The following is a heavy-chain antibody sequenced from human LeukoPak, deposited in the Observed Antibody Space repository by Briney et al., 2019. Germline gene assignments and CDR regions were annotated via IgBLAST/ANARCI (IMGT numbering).Heavy chain of an antibody. CDR3: SKALGGYQPHLKSHKLDP. J-gene: IGHJ5*02. CDR2: ISGSGGST. V-gene: IGHV3-23*01. D-gene: IGHD2-2*01. Sequence: GGSVRLSCAPSGFTFSSYAMRWVRQAPGKALECVSAISGSGGSTYYADSVKSRFAISSANSKTTLYMQMNSMRAADTAVYYSSKALGGYQPHLKSHKLDPCGDGTLFTASS. CDR1: GFTFSSYA.